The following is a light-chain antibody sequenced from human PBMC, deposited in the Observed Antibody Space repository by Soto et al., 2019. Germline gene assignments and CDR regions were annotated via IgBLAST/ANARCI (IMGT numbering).Light chain of an antibody. CDR3: QQYGYSLT. Sequence: ELVLTQSPGTLSLSPGESATLSCRASQSVYRNFLAWYQQKSGQAPRLLIYGASSRASGIPDRFSGSGSGTDFTLTISRLEPEDFAVYYCQQYGYSLTFGGGTKVDIK. V-gene: IGKV3-20*01. CDR2: GAS. J-gene: IGKJ4*01. CDR1: QSVYRNF.